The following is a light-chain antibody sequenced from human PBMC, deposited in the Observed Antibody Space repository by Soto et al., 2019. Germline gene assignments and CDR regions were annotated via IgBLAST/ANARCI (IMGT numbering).Light chain of an antibody. Sequence: EIVLTQSPATLSLSPGERATLSCRASQSVSSYLAWYQQKPGQAPRLLIYDASNRATGIPARFSGSGSGTDFTLTISSLEPEDFAWDDWQPYNNWPIFGQVTRLDIK. CDR2: DAS. V-gene: IGKV3-11*01. J-gene: IGKJ5*01. CDR1: QSVSSY. CDR3: QPYNNWPI.